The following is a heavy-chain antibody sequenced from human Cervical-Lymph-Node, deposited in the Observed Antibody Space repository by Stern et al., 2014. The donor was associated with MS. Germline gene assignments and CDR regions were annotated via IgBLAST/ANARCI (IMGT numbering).Heavy chain of an antibody. D-gene: IGHD3-9*01. Sequence: QVQLVQSGAEVKKPGASLKVSCQASGYSFSDHYVHWVRQAPGQGLEWMGIINPGGGSTYYAQKFQARVTMTRDTSTSTVYMELSSLRSDDTAVYYCARDRGVLVVSRDDTFDIWGQGTMVTVSS. J-gene: IGHJ3*02. V-gene: IGHV1-46*01. CDR3: ARDRGVLVVSRDDTFDI. CDR1: GYSFSDHY. CDR2: INPGGGST.